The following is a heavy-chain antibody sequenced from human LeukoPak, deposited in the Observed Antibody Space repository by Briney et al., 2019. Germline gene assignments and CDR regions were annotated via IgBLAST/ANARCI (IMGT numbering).Heavy chain of an antibody. J-gene: IGHJ4*02. Sequence: GESLKISCKGSGYSFTSYWIGWVRQMPGKGLEWMGIIYPGDSDTRYSPSFQGQVTISADKSISTAYLQWSSLKASDTAMYYCARLPQMATITSSPQGPNGFAFDYWGQGTLVTVSS. CDR1: GYSFTSYW. CDR3: ARLPQMATITSSPQGPNGFAFDY. V-gene: IGHV5-51*01. D-gene: IGHD5-24*01. CDR2: IYPGDSDT.